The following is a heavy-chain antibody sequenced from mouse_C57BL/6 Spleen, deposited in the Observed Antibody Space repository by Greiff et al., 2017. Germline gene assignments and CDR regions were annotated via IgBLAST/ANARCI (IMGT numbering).Heavy chain of an antibody. CDR2: ISNGGGST. CDR3: ARHGGYDYPFAY. J-gene: IGHJ3*01. CDR1: GFTFSDYY. D-gene: IGHD2-4*01. V-gene: IGHV5-12*01. Sequence: EVQLVESGGGLVQPGGSLKLSCAASGFTFSDYYMYWVRQTPEKRLEWVAYISNGGGSTYYPDTVKGRSTISRDNAKNTLYLQLSRLKYEDTAMYYCARHGGYDYPFAYWGQGTLVTVSA.